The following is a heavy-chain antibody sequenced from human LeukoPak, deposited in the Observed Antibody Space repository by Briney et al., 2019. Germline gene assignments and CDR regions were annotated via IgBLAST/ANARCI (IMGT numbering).Heavy chain of an antibody. CDR2: IIPIFGTA. J-gene: IGHJ6*03. CDR3: ARGLAPVAPGGGHYYYYMDV. CDR1: GGTFSSYA. Sequence: SVKVSCKASGGTFSSYAISWVRQAPGQGLEWMGGIIPIFGTANYAQKFQGRVTITADESTSTAYMELRSLRSEDTAVYYCARGLAPVAPGGGHYYYYMDVWGKGTTVTISS. D-gene: IGHD5-12*01. V-gene: IGHV1-69*13.